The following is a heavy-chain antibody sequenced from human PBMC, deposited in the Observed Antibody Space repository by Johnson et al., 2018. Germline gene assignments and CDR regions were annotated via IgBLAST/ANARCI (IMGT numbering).Heavy chain of an antibody. D-gene: IGHD3-9*01. Sequence: EVQLLETGAEVKKPGESLKISCKGSGYSFARYWIGWVRQMPGRGLEWMGLIYPGDSDTRYSPSFQGQVTISADKSIRTAHLHWGSLKASDTAMYYWAIAVSPTGFDIWGQGTKITVSS. CDR1: GYSFARYW. CDR3: AIAVSPTGFDI. CDR2: IYPGDSDT. V-gene: IGHV5-51*01. J-gene: IGHJ3*02.